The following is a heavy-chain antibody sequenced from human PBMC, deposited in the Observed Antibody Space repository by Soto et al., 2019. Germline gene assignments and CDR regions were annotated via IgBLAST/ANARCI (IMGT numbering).Heavy chain of an antibody. D-gene: IGHD1-26*01. J-gene: IGHJ6*02. CDR1: GGSISSGGYY. CDR2: IYYSGNT. V-gene: IGHV4-30-4*08. CDR3: AREVGRGDYYYYGMDV. Sequence: SETLSLTCTVSGGSISSGGYYWSWIRQHPGKGLEWIGYIYYSGNTYYNPSLKSRVTISEDTSKNQFSLKLSSVTAADTAVYYCAREVGRGDYYYYGMDVWGQGTTVTVSS.